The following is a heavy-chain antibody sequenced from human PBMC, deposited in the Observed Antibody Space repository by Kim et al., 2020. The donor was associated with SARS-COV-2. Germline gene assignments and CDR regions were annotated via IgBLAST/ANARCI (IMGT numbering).Heavy chain of an antibody. CDR3: ARGYSGYDYDTNWFDP. CDR2: IIPIFGTA. Sequence: VKVSCKASGGTFSSYAISWVRQAPGQGLEWMGGIIPIFGTANYAQKFQGRVTITADESTSTAYMELSSLRSEDTAVYYCARGYSGYDYDTNWFDPWGQGTLVTVSS. D-gene: IGHD5-12*01. J-gene: IGHJ5*02. CDR1: GGTFSSYA. V-gene: IGHV1-69*01.